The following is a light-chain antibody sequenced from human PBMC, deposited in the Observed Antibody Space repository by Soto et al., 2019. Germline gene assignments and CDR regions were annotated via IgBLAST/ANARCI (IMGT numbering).Light chain of an antibody. CDR3: QQYCSSPRT. Sequence: EIVLTQSPGTLSLSPGERATLSCRASQSVGSSFLAWYQQRPGQGPRLLIYGASSRATGIPDRFSGSGSGTDFTLSISRLEPEDFAVYYCQQYCSSPRTFGQGTKVEIK. J-gene: IGKJ1*01. V-gene: IGKV3-20*01. CDR1: QSVGSSF. CDR2: GAS.